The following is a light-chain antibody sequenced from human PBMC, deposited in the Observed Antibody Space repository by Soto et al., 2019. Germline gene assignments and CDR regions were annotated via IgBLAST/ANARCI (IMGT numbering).Light chain of an antibody. V-gene: IGKV1-39*01. CDR3: QQSYTVPS. CDR1: QSVGRY. J-gene: IGKJ5*01. Sequence: DIPMTQSPSSLSASVGDRVTITCRAGQSVGRYLNWYQQKPGKTPKLLIYFASSLQIGVPSRFXXXXXXXXFTLTISSLQPEDFATYYCQQSYTVPSFGQGTRLEV. CDR2: FAS.